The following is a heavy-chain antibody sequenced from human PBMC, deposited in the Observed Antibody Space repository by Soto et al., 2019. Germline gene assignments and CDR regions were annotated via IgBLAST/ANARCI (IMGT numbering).Heavy chain of an antibody. CDR2: INVGNGNT. Sequence: GASVKVSCKTPVYIFTRYNIHWVRQAPGQRLEWMAWINVGNGNTRYSQKFQGRLTLTRDTPGNTAYLELNSLISEDTAVYYCATPQGYDVCLDSWGQGTLVTVSS. V-gene: IGHV1-3*01. D-gene: IGHD3-22*01. CDR1: VYIFTRYN. CDR3: ATPQGYDVCLDS. J-gene: IGHJ4*02.